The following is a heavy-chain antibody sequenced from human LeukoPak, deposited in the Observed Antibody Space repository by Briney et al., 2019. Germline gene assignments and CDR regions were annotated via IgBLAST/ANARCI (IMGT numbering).Heavy chain of an antibody. CDR1: GFTFSSYG. CDR3: ARHDYGGNSGDY. J-gene: IGHJ4*02. Sequence: GGSLRLSCAASGFTFSSYGMNWVRQAPGKGLEWVSYIRTSSSTIYYADSVKGRFTISRDNAKNSLYLQMNSLRDEDTAAYYCARHDYGGNSGDYWGQGTLVTVSS. CDR2: IRTSSSTI. V-gene: IGHV3-48*02. D-gene: IGHD4-23*01.